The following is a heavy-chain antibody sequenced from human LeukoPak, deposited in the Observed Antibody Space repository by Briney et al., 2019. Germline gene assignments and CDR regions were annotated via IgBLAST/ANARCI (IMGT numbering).Heavy chain of an antibody. V-gene: IGHV1-69*04. CDR2: IIPIFGIA. J-gene: IGHJ3*02. Sequence: SVKVSCKASGGTFSSYAISWVRQAPGQGLEWMGRIIPIFGIANYAQKFQGRVTITADKSTSTAYMELSNLRSEDTAVYYCASQGVDYYDSSRNAFDIWGQGTMVTVSS. D-gene: IGHD3-22*01. CDR1: GGTFSSYA. CDR3: ASQGVDYYDSSRNAFDI.